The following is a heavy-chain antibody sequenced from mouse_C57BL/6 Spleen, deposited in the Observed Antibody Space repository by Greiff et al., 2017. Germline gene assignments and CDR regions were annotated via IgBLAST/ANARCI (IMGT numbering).Heavy chain of an antibody. CDR1: GYTFTSSW. V-gene: IGHV1-69*01. CDR3: ARRRRGARDY. Sequence: QVQLQQPGAELVMPGASVKLSCKASGYTFTSSWMHWVKQRPGQGLEWIGEIDPSDSYTNYTPKFKGKSTLTVDKSSSTAYMQLSSLTSGDSGVYDCARRRRGARDYWGQGTSVTVSS. J-gene: IGHJ4*01. CDR2: IDPSDSYT.